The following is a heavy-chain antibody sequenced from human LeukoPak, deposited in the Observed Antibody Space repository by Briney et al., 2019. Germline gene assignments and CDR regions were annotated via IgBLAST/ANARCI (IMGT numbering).Heavy chain of an antibody. V-gene: IGHV4-38-2*02. CDR2: IYHSGST. CDR1: GYSISSGYS. D-gene: IGHD6-13*01. CDR3: ARGGGSSSCYDY. J-gene: IGHJ4*02. Sequence: SETLSLTCTVSGYSISSGYSWSWIRQPPGQGLEWIGYIYHSGSTYYNPSLKSRVTISVDRSKNQFSLKLSSVTAADTAVYYCARGGGSSSCYDYWGQGTLVTVSS.